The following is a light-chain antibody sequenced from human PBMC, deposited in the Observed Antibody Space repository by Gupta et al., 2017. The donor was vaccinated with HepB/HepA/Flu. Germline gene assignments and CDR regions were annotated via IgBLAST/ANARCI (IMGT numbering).Light chain of an antibody. Sequence: DIVISQTPESLAVSLGERATINCKSSQSVLYSSNNENYLAWYQQKPGQPPKLLIYWASTRESGVPDRFSGSGSGTDFTLTIISLQAEHVAVYFCQQDDSTPEAFGQGTKVEIK. V-gene: IGKV4-1*01. CDR3: QQDDSTPEA. CDR1: QSVLYSSNNENY. CDR2: WAS. J-gene: IGKJ1*01.